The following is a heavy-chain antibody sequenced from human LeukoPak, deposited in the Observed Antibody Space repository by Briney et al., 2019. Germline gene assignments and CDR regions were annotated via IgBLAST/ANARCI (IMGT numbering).Heavy chain of an antibody. Sequence: GGSLRLSCAASGFIFTDYWMSWVRQAPGKGLEWVANIKQDGSEKYHVGSVKGRFTISRDNAKSSLYLQMNSLRAEDTAVYYCTREMVMIDYWGQGNLVTVSS. D-gene: IGHD4-23*01. J-gene: IGHJ4*02. CDR1: GFIFTDYW. V-gene: IGHV3-7*03. CDR2: IKQDGSEK. CDR3: TREMVMIDY.